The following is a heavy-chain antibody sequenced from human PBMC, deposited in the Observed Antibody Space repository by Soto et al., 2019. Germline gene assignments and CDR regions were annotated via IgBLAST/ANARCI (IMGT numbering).Heavy chain of an antibody. J-gene: IGHJ3*02. Sequence: HVHLVQTEAQVKRPGASVNISCKASGYMFTRYYIHWVRQAPGQGLHWMGMINPSGGRTKYAQLYHSRVTITADPSTNTGYMELSSLRSDDTAVFYCARVECCGGPCYSDQPDAFDIWGQGTVVTVSS. CDR2: INPSGGRT. CDR3: ARVECCGGPCYSDQPDAFDI. CDR1: GYMFTRYY. V-gene: IGHV1-46*01. D-gene: IGHD2-21*02.